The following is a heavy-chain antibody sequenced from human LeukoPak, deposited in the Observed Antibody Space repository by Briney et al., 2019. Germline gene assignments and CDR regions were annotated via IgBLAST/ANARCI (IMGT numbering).Heavy chain of an antibody. CDR2: INSDGSST. V-gene: IGHV3-74*01. Sequence: PGGSLRLSCAASGFTFSSYWMHWVRQAPGKGLVWVSRINSDGSSTSYADSVKGRFTISRDNAKNTLYLQMNSLRAEDTAVYYCARVDSGSQFFDYWGQGTLVTVSS. D-gene: IGHD1-26*01. CDR3: ARVDSGSQFFDY. CDR1: GFTFSSYW. J-gene: IGHJ4*02.